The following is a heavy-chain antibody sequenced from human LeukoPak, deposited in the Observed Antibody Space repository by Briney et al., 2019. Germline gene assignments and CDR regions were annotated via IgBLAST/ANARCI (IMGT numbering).Heavy chain of an antibody. CDR2: IYYSGST. D-gene: IGHD3-10*01. CDR3: ARDYYGSGSYYRFFDY. CDR1: GGSISSYY. V-gene: IGHV4-59*12. J-gene: IGHJ4*02. Sequence: SETLSLTCTVSGGSISSYYWSWIRQPPGKGLEWIGYIYYSGSTNYNPSLKSRVTISVDKSKIQFSLKLSSVTAADTAVYYCARDYYGSGSYYRFFDYWGQGTLVTVSS.